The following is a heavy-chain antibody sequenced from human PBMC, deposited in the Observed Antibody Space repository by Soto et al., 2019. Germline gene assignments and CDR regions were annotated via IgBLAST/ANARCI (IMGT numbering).Heavy chain of an antibody. J-gene: IGHJ4*02. Sequence: EVQLVESGGGLVQPGGSLRLSCAASGFTFSSYWMHWVRQAPGKGLVWVSRVNSDGSSTSYADSVKGRFTISRDNAKNTLYLQMNSLRAEDTAVYYCAVAVAGPTAIGYWGQGTLVTVSS. CDR3: AVAVAGPTAIGY. CDR1: GFTFSSYW. V-gene: IGHV3-74*01. D-gene: IGHD6-19*01. CDR2: VNSDGSST.